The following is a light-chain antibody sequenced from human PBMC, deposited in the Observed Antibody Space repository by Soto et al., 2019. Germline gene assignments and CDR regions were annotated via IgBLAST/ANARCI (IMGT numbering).Light chain of an antibody. Sequence: DNQMTQTPCSVSASVGDRVTITCRASQSISSYLSWYQQKPWTAPKLLIYAASNLQSGVPSRLSGSGSGTDFTLTISGLQPEDSATYYCQETYNIPLTFGGGTKVEIK. CDR1: QSISSY. CDR2: AAS. CDR3: QETYNIPLT. V-gene: IGKV1-39*01. J-gene: IGKJ4*01.